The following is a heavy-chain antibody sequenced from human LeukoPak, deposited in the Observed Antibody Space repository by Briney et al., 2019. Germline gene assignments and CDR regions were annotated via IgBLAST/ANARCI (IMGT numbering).Heavy chain of an antibody. Sequence: GGSLRLSCAASGFTFSSYAMSWVRQAPGKGLEWVSATSGSGGRSDYADSVKGRFTISRDNSKNTLYLQMNSLRAEDTAVYYCARGKGDSSGLDYWGQGTLVTVSS. J-gene: IGHJ4*02. CDR2: TSGSGGRS. CDR3: ARGKGDSSGLDY. D-gene: IGHD3-22*01. CDR1: GFTFSSYA. V-gene: IGHV3-23*01.